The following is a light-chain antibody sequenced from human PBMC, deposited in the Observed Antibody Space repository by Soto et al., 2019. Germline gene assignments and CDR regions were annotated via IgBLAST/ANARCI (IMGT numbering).Light chain of an antibody. V-gene: IGKV1-39*01. J-gene: IGKJ1*01. CDR3: QQSYSTTWT. CDR1: RTINTY. Sequence: DVRMTQSPSSLSASVGDTITITCRASRTINTYLNWFQQKPGEPPRLLIYGASTLHDGVPSRFSGSGSGADFTLTISGLQPEDFATYSCQQSYSTTWTFGQGTKVDIK. CDR2: GAS.